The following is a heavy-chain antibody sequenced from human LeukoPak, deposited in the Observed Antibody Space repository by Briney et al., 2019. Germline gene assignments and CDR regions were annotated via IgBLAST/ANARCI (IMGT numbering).Heavy chain of an antibody. CDR2: IYYSGST. CDR3: ARDRMDTDFDY. D-gene: IGHD5-18*01. CDR1: GDSISSSSYY. J-gene: IGHJ4*02. V-gene: IGHV4-39*07. Sequence: PSETLSLTCTVSGDSISSSSYYWGWIRQSPEKGLEWIGSIYYSGSTYYNPSLKSRVTISVDTSKNQFSLKLSSVTAADTAVYYCARDRMDTDFDYWGQGTLVTVSS.